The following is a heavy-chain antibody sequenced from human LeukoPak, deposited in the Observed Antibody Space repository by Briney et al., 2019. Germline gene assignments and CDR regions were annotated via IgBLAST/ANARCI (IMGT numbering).Heavy chain of an antibody. CDR3: ARRIGLEPSAFDY. CDR1: GGSINPANYY. J-gene: IGHJ4*02. CDR2: IYYCETT. V-gene: IGHV4-39*01. Sequence: PSETLSLTCTVSGGSINPANYYWGWLRQPPGKGLEWIGSIYYCETTYDTPSLKSRVNISIETSKHQFTLAQSSVTASDTAVFYWARRIGLEPSAFDYWGQGTLVTVSS. D-gene: IGHD1-1*01.